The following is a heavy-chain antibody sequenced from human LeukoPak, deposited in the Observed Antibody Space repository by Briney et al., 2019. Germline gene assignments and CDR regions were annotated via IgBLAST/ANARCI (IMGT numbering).Heavy chain of an antibody. D-gene: IGHD3-16*01. CDR2: IRSSSSTI. CDR1: GFTFSSYS. Sequence: GGSLRLSCAASGFTFSSYSMNWVRQAPGKGLEWVSYIRSSSSTIYYADSVKGRFTISRDNAKNSLYLQMNSLRAEDTAVYYCARGFGLKDYWGQGTLVTVSS. CDR3: ARGFGLKDY. J-gene: IGHJ4*02. V-gene: IGHV3-48*01.